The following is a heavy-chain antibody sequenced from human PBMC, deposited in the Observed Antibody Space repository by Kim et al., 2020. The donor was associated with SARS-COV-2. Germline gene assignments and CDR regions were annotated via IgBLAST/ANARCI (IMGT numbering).Heavy chain of an antibody. CDR3: TTWIGTNVH. CDR2: GTA. V-gene: IGHV3-15*01. D-gene: IGHD1-7*01. Sequence: GTAEYAAPVKARFTISRDDSKNTLYLQMNSLKSEDTAVYYCTTWIGTNVHWGQGTRITVSS. J-gene: IGHJ4*02.